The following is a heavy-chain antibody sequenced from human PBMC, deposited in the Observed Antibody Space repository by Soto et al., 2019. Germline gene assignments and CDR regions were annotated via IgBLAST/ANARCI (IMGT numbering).Heavy chain of an antibody. CDR3: ATSYGSGYRAFDS. D-gene: IGHD3-10*01. V-gene: IGHV1-69*02. CDR1: GDTFNFYS. J-gene: IGHJ4*02. Sequence: QVQLVQSGADVQRPGSSMRVSCKASGDTFNFYSINWVRQAPGLGLQWMGRINPILSMSNYAPRVQGRVTMTADKSTSTAYMELSSLRSEDTAMYYCATSYGSGYRAFDSWGQGALVTVSS. CDR2: INPILSMS.